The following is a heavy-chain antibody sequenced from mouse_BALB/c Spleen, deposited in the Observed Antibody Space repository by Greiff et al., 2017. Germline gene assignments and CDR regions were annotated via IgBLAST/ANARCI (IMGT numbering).Heavy chain of an antibody. D-gene: IGHD2-14*01. J-gene: IGHJ2*01. CDR1: GFTFTDYY. Sequence: EVKVVESGGGLVQPGGSLRLSCATSGFTFTDYYMSWVRQPPGKALEWLGFIRNKANGYTTEYSASVKGRFTISRDNSQSILYLQMNTLRAEDSATYYCARDRGRYDGRGFDYWGQGTTLTVSS. CDR2: IRNKANGYTT. V-gene: IGHV7-3*02. CDR3: ARDRGRYDGRGFDY.